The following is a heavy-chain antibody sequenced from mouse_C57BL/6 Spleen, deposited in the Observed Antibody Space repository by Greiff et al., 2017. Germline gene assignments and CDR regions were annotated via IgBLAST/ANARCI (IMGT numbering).Heavy chain of an antibody. V-gene: IGHV5-9*01. Sequence: EVMLVEPGGGLVKPGGSLKLSCAASGFTFSSYTMSWVRQTPGKRLEWVATIRGGGGNTYYPYSVKGRFTIARGNAKNTMYLQVSSLRSEDTAVYYCAKRGLGRRDCFDYWSQGTNRTVCS. CDR1: GFTFSSYT. CDR2: IRGGGGNT. D-gene: IGHD4-1*01. J-gene: IGHJ2*01. CDR3: AKRGLGRRDCFDY.